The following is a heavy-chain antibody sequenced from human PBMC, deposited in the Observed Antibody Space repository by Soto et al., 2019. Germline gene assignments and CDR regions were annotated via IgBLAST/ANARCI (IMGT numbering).Heavy chain of an antibody. D-gene: IGHD2-21*02. J-gene: IGHJ6*02. CDR3: ARADRTLVTSYGLDV. CDR1: GGSFSGFY. CDR2: INHSGTT. Sequence: PSETLSLTCAVSGGSFSGFYWTWIRQPPGEGLEWIGEINHSGTTNFNPSLRSRLTISLDSSKKHFSLKLTSMTAADAAVYHCARADRTLVTSYGLDVWGQGTTVTVSS. V-gene: IGHV4-34*01.